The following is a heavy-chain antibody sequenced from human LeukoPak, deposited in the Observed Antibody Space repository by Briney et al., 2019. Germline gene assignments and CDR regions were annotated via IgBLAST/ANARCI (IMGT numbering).Heavy chain of an antibody. CDR1: GYTFTGYY. V-gene: IGHV1-2*02. CDR2: INPNSGGT. Sequence: ASVKVSCKASGYTFTGYYMHWVRQAPGQGLEWMGWINPNSGGTSSAQKFQGRVTLTRDTSISTAFMELNSLRSDDTAVYYCARGGEPKWELLYQDYWGQGTLVTVSS. CDR3: ARGGEPKWELLYQDY. J-gene: IGHJ4*02. D-gene: IGHD1-26*01.